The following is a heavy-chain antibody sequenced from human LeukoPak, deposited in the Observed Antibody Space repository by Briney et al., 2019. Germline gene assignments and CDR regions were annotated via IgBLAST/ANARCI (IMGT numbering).Heavy chain of an antibody. CDR1: GFTFSSYG. CDR3: AREPVPGDYGDYDVWYYGMDV. D-gene: IGHD4-17*01. J-gene: IGHJ6*02. V-gene: IGHV3-33*01. Sequence: GGSLRLSCAASGFTFSSYGMHWVRQAPGKGLEWVAVIWYDGSNKYYADSVKGRFTISRDNSKNTLYLQMNSLRAEDTAVYYCAREPVPGDYGDYDVWYYGMDVWGQGTTVTISS. CDR2: IWYDGSNK.